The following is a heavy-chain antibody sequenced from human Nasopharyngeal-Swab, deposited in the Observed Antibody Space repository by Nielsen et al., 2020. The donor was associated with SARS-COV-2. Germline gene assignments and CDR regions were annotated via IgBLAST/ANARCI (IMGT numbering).Heavy chain of an antibody. CDR2: INGDGSSL. Sequence: LKISCAASGFTFSNYRMHWVRQAPGKGLVWVSRINGDGSSLNYADFVKGRFTISTDNAKSTLYLEMNSLRAEDTAVYYCARAYYFDSWGQGTLVTVSS. V-gene: IGHV3-74*01. J-gene: IGHJ4*02. CDR3: ARAYYFDS. CDR1: GFTFSNYR.